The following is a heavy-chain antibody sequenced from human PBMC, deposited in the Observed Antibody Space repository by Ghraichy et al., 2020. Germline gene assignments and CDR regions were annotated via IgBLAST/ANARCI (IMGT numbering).Heavy chain of an antibody. CDR1: GFTFSSNW. CDR2: INSDGSST. CDR3: VTTPGYCSSATCYEYFQH. J-gene: IGHJ1*01. D-gene: IGHD2-15*01. Sequence: GGSLRLSCAASGFTFSSNWMHWVRQAPGKGLVWVSRINSDGSSTSYADSVKGRFTISRDNAKNTLYLQMNSLRAEDTAVYYCVTTPGYCSSATCYEYFQHWGQGTLVIFSS. V-gene: IGHV3-74*01.